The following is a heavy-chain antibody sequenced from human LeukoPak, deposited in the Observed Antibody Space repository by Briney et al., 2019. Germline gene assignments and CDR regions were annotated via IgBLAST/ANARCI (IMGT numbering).Heavy chain of an antibody. CDR1: GFAFSSYE. CDR2: IKDDGSDK. J-gene: IGHJ4*02. V-gene: IGHV3-7*01. Sequence: PGGSLRLSCAASGFAFSSYEMNWVRQAPGKGLEWVASIKDDGSDKYYLDSVRGRFTISRDNAEDSLYLQLDDLRAEDTAVFYCARHLLRGQNFDYWGQGTLVTVS. CDR3: ARHLLRGQNFDY.